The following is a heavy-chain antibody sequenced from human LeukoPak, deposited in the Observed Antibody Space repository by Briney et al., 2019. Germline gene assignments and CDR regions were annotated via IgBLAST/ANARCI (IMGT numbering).Heavy chain of an antibody. CDR3: ARGRYYDFWSGYYPAPDY. D-gene: IGHD3-3*01. V-gene: IGHV1-8*01. J-gene: IGHJ4*02. CDR1: GYTFTSYD. Sequence: GASVKVSCKASGYTFTSYDINWVRQATGQGLEWMGWMNPNSGNTGYAQKFQGRVTMTRNTSISTAYMELSNLRSEDTAVYYCARGRYYDFWSGYYPAPDYWGQGTLVTVSS. CDR2: MNPNSGNT.